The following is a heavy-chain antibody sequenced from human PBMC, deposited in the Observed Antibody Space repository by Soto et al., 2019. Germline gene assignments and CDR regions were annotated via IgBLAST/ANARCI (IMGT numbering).Heavy chain of an antibody. CDR3: AREGASNTKTGIWFDP. J-gene: IGHJ5*02. CDR1: GGTFNGYA. D-gene: IGHD2-2*01. Sequence: SVKVSCKASGGTFNGYAISWVRQAPGQGLEWMGGIVPIFGTANYAQKFKGRVTITADASTSTAYMEVSSLRSEDTAMYYCAREGASNTKTGIWFDPWGRGTLVTVPS. V-gene: IGHV1-69*13. CDR2: IVPIFGTA.